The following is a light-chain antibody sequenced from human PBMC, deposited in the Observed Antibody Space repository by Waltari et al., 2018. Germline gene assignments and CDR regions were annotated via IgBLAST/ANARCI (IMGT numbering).Light chain of an antibody. CDR1: QDINSA. V-gene: IGKV1-12*01. CDR3: QQGNTFPPT. CDR2: AVS. J-gene: IGKJ1*01. Sequence: EIQMTQSPSSVSASVGDRVTITGRATQDINSALAWYQQKPGQAPNLLIYAVSSLQSGVPSRFSGSGSGTHFTLTISSLQPEDVATYYCQQGNTFPPTFGLGTRVQI.